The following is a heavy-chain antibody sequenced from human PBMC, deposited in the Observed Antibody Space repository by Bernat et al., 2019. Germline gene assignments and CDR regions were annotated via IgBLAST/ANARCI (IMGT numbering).Heavy chain of an antibody. D-gene: IGHD6-19*01. V-gene: IGHV3-21*05. J-gene: IGHJ5*02. Sequence: EVQLVESGGGLVKPGGSLRLSCAASGFTFSSYSMNWVRQAPGKGLEWVSYISSSSSYIYYADSVKGRFTISRDNAKNSLYLQMNSLRAEDTAVYYCARDTGSGSAPWGQGTLVTVSS. CDR3: ARDTGSGSAP. CDR2: ISSSSSYI. CDR1: GFTFSSYS.